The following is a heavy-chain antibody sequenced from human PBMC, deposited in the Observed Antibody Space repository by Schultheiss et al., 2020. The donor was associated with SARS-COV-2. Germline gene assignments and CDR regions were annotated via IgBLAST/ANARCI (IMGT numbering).Heavy chain of an antibody. Sequence: LSLTCTVSGGSISSSSYYWGWIRQAPGKGLEWVAVISHDGSNKFHADSVRGRFTISRDNPKNTVYLQMISLRAEDTAVYYCAREGPQEYYDGRGDPLDYWGQGTLVTVSS. D-gene: IGHD3-22*01. J-gene: IGHJ4*02. CDR1: GGSISSSS. CDR3: AREGPQEYYDGRGDPLDY. V-gene: IGHV3-30*03. CDR2: ISHDGSNK.